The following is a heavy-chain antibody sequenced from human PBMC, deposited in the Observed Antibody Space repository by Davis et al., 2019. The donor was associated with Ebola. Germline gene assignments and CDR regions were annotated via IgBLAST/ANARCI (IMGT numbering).Heavy chain of an antibody. CDR1: GGSIGSGDYY. Sequence: SETLSLTCTVSGGSIGSGDYYWAWIRQPPGKGLEWIGSGYHTGSTYYNPSLKSRVTIPADTSKNQFSLKLSSVTAADTAVYYCASSGDATYFDYWGQGTLVTVSS. J-gene: IGHJ4*02. CDR3: ASSGDATYFDY. CDR2: GYHTGST. D-gene: IGHD4-17*01. V-gene: IGHV4-39*01.